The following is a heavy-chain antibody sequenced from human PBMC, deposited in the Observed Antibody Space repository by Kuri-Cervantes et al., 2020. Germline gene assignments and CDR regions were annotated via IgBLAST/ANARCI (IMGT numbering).Heavy chain of an antibody. CDR1: GFTFSSYA. V-gene: IGHV4-34*01. J-gene: IGHJ3*02. CDR2: INHRGRA. CDR3: ARENWGLNDAFDS. Sequence: ESLKISCAASGFTFSSYAMSWVRQAPGKGLEWIGEINHRGRATYNSSLKSRVTISVDTSKNQFSLKFTSVTAADTAVYYCARENWGLNDAFDSWGQGTMVTVSS. D-gene: IGHD7-27*01.